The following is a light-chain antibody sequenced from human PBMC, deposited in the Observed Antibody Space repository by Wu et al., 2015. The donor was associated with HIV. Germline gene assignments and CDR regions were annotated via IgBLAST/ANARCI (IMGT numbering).Light chain of an antibody. Sequence: SLSASVGDAVTISCRASHFINNYLSWYQWKPGKAPKLLIYTISNLQSGVPSRFSGSGSGTEFTLTISSLQPDDFATYYCQQSYSIPITFGGGTKVEIK. CDR3: QQSYSIPIT. CDR1: HFINNY. V-gene: IGKV1-39*01. J-gene: IGKJ4*01. CDR2: TIS.